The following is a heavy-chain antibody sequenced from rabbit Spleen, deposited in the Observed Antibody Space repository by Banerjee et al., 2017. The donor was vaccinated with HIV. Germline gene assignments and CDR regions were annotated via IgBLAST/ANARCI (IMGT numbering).Heavy chain of an antibody. CDR3: ARSYGGNSWISMAQLDL. CDR1: GFSFSSGYW. J-gene: IGHJ3*01. Sequence: DESGGGLVQPEGSLTLTCTASGFSFSSGYWICWVRQAPGKGLEWIACIYVGSSGTTWYASWAKGRFTITRNTNLNTVDLKMTSLTAADTATYFCARSYGGNSWISMAQLDLWGQGTLVTVS. V-gene: IGHV1S45*01. D-gene: IGHD4-2*01. CDR2: IYVGSSGTT.